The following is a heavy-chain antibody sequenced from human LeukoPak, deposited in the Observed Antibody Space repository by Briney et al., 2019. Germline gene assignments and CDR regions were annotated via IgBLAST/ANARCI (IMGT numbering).Heavy chain of an antibody. CDR2: IWYDGSNK. Sequence: GGSLRLSCAASGFTFSDCGFHWVRQAPGKRLEWVAFIWYDGSNKYYADSVKGRFTISRDNSKNTLYLQMNSLRADDTAVYYCARSPPVPAAIPFDYWGQGTLVTVSS. V-gene: IGHV3-33*01. CDR1: GFTFSDCG. CDR3: ARSPPVPAAIPFDY. D-gene: IGHD2-2*02. J-gene: IGHJ4*02.